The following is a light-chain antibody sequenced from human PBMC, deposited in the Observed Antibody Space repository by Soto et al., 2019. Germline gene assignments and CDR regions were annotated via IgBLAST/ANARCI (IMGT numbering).Light chain of an antibody. V-gene: IGKV3D-20*02. Sequence: EIVLTQALGTLSLSQGERATLSCRASQSVSSSYLAWYQQKPGQAPRLLIYGASNRATGIPARFSGSGSGTDFTLTISSLEPEDFAVYYCQQRSNWPITFGQGTRLEIK. J-gene: IGKJ5*01. CDR1: QSVSSSY. CDR3: QQRSNWPIT. CDR2: GAS.